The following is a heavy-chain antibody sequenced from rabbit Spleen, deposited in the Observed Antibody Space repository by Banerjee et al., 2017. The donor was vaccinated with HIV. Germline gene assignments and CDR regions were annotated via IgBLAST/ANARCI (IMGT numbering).Heavy chain of an antibody. CDR2: GDVGSRT. J-gene: IGHJ2*01. CDR3: ARDLAGYVGFDP. V-gene: IGHV1S40*01. Sequence: GDVGSRTYYATWAKGRFTISKTSTTVTLQMTSLTAADTATYFCARDLAGYVGFDPWGPGTLVTVS. D-gene: IGHD6-1*01.